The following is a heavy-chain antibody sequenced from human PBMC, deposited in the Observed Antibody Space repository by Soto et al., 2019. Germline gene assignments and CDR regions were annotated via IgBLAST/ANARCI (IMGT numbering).Heavy chain of an antibody. V-gene: IGHV4-28*01. J-gene: IGHJ4*02. CDR2: VYYGGTT. D-gene: IGHD1-20*01. CDR1: DYSISSNDW. Sequence: SETLSLTCAVSDYSISSNDWWGWIRQPPGKGLEWIAYVYYGGTTYYNPSLLSRVTLSLDTSKNQVSLNLSSVTAVDTAVYYCARARYPNKFDDWGRGTLVTVSS. CDR3: ARARYPNKFDD.